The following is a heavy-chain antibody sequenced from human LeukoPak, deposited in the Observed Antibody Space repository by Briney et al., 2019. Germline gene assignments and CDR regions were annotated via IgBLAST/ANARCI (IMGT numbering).Heavy chain of an antibody. D-gene: IGHD5-18*01. CDR1: GGSISSGSYY. CDR2: IYYSGST. Sequence: SQTLSLTCTVSGGSISSGSYYWGWIRQPPGKGLEWIGSIYYSGSTYYNPSLKSRVTISVDTSKNQFSLKLSSVTAADTAVYYCARDATDTGSDYWGQGTLVTVSS. CDR3: ARDATDTGSDY. J-gene: IGHJ4*02. V-gene: IGHV4-39*07.